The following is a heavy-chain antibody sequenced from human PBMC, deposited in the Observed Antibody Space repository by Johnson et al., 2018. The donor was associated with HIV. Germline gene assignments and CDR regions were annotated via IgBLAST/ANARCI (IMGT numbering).Heavy chain of an antibody. CDR3: AKDLSYPKTRAFDI. J-gene: IGHJ3*02. D-gene: IGHD2/OR15-2a*01. CDR1: GFTFSNFA. V-gene: IGHV3-30*04. Sequence: QVQLVESGGGVVQPGRSLRLSCAASGFTFSNFALHWVRQAPGKGLEWVAVISYDGSRTSYADSVKGRFTIARDNAKNTLYLQMNSLRAEDAAIYYCAKDLSYPKTRAFDIWGQGTMVTVSS. CDR2: ISYDGSRT.